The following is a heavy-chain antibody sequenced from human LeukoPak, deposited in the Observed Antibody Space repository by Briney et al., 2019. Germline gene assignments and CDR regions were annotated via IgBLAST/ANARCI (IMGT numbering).Heavy chain of an antibody. J-gene: IGHJ5*02. CDR3: AREVGYYDSSGYYYAGWFDP. Sequence: SETLSLTCAVYGGSFSGYYWSWIRQPPGKGLEWIGEINHSGSTNYNPSLKSRVTISVDTSKNQFSLKLRSVTAADTAVHHCAREVGYYDSSGYYYAGWFDPWGQGALVTVSS. V-gene: IGHV4-34*01. D-gene: IGHD3-22*01. CDR2: INHSGST. CDR1: GGSFSGYY.